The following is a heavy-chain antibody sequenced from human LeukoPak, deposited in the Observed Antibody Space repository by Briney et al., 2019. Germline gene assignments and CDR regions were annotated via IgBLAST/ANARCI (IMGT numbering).Heavy chain of an antibody. V-gene: IGHV1-18*01. CDR3: ARDSFALFGVVMVRGVNLPNFDY. D-gene: IGHD3-10*01. CDR2: ISAYNGNT. Sequence: ASVKVSCKASGYTFSSYGINWVRQAPGQGLEWMGWISAYNGNTNYAQKLQGRVTMTTDTSTSTAYMELRSLRSDDTAVYYCARDSFALFGVVMVRGVNLPNFDYWGQGTLVTVSS. CDR1: GYTFSSYG. J-gene: IGHJ4*02.